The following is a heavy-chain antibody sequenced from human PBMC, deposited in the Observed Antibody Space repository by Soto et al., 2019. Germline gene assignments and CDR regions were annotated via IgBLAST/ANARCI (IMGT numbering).Heavy chain of an antibody. D-gene: IGHD5-12*01. CDR2: ISYDGSNK. Sequence: GGSLRLSCAASGFTFSSYGMHWVRQAPGKGLEWVAVISYDGSNKYYADSVKGRFTISRDNSKNTLYLQMNSLRAEDTAVYYCAKEGGYSGYDNLFDYWGQGTLVTVSS. V-gene: IGHV3-30*18. J-gene: IGHJ4*02. CDR3: AKEGGYSGYDNLFDY. CDR1: GFTFSSYG.